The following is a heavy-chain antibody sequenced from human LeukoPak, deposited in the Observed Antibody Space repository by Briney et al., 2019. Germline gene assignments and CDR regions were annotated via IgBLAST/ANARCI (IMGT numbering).Heavy chain of an antibody. D-gene: IGHD2-2*03. CDR1: GFTFSSYG. CDR3: ARDDSLGIVVVPAAVDAFDI. Sequence: GGSLRLSCAASGFTFSSYGMHWVRQAPGKGLEWVAFIRYDGSNKYYADSVRGRFTISRDNSKHTLYLEMNSLRAEDTAVYYCARDDSLGIVVVPAAVDAFDIWGQGTMVTVSS. J-gene: IGHJ3*02. CDR2: IRYDGSNK. V-gene: IGHV3-30*02.